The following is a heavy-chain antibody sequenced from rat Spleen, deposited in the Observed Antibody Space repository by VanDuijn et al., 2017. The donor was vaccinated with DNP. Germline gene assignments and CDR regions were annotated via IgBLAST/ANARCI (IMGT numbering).Heavy chain of an antibody. V-gene: IGHV5-29*01. CDR1: GFTFSDYY. CDR3: ARHRTISPHYYDMDV. CDR2: ISYGGSST. Sequence: EVQLVESGGGPAQPGRSLKLSCAVSGFTFSDYYMAWVRQVPTKGLEWVATISYGGSSTYYRDSVKGRFTISRDDEKTSLHLQMDSLRSEDTATYYCARHRTISPHYYDMDVWGQGASVTVSS. D-gene: IGHD3-8*01. J-gene: IGHJ4*01.